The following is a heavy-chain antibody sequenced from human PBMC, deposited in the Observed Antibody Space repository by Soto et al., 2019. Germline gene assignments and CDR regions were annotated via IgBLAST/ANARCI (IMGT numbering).Heavy chain of an antibody. J-gene: IGHJ4*02. V-gene: IGHV1-46*01. D-gene: IGHD2-21*02. CDR3: XXXXXXXXXXXVTY. CDR1: GYTFTNYY. CDR2: FNPSGDTT. Sequence: QVQLVQSGAEVKKPGASVKVSCKASGYTFTNYYIHWVRQAPGQGLEWMGLFNPSGDTTTYAQKFQGRVTMTGDTSTGTVYMEMTSLKSEDXXXXXXXXXXXXXXXXXVTYWGQGTLVTVSS.